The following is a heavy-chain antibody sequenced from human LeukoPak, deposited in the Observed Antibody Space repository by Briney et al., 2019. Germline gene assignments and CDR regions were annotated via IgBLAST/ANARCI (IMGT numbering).Heavy chain of an antibody. CDR1: GFTFSSYA. CDR3: ARSQGGSGYYGGYFDY. D-gene: IGHD3-22*01. CDR2: ISYDGSNK. Sequence: PGGSLRLSCAASGFTFSSYAMHWVRQAPGKGLEWVAVISYDGSNKYYADSVKGRFTISRDNSKNTLYLQMNSLRAEDTAVYYCARSQGGSGYYGGYFDYWGQGTLVTVSS. V-gene: IGHV3-30-3*01. J-gene: IGHJ4*02.